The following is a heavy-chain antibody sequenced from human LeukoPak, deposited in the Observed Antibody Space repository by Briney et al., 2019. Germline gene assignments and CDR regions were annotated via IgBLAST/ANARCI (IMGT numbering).Heavy chain of an antibody. CDR3: ARILMARPGYYYYYYMDV. CDR1: GGSFSSGSYY. D-gene: IGHD1-14*01. CDR2: TYTSGST. V-gene: IGHV4-61*02. J-gene: IGHJ6*03. Sequence: PSETLSLICTVSGGSFSSGSYYWSWIRQPAGKGLEWIGRTYTSGSTNYNPSLKSRVTISVDTSKNQFSLKLSSVTAADTAEYYCARILMARPGYYYYYYMDVWGKGTTVTVSS.